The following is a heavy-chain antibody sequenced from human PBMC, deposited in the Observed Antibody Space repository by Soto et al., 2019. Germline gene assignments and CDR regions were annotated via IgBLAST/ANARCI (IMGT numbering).Heavy chain of an antibody. J-gene: IGHJ4*02. Sequence: GGSLRLSCAASGFTVSSNYMSWVRQAPGKGLEWVSVIYSGGSTYYADSVKGRFTISRDNSKNTLYLQMNSLRAEDTAVYYCARDVEEYYGSGSKGGFDYWGQGTLVTVSS. D-gene: IGHD3-10*01. CDR1: GFTVSSNY. CDR2: IYSGGST. V-gene: IGHV3-66*01. CDR3: ARDVEEYYGSGSKGGFDY.